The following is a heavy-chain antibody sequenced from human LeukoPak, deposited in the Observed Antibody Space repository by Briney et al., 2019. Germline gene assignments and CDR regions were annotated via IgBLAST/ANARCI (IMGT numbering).Heavy chain of an antibody. CDR1: GFTFGSYW. CDR3: ARSQPRRDGYNGFDY. CDR2: INSDGSST. D-gene: IGHD5-24*01. J-gene: IGHJ4*02. V-gene: IGHV3-74*01. Sequence: GGSLRLSCAASGFTFGSYWMHWVRQAPGKGLVWVSRINSDGSSTSYAASVKGRFTISRDNAKNTLYLQMNSLRAEDTAVYYCARSQPRRDGYNGFDYWGQGTLVTVSS.